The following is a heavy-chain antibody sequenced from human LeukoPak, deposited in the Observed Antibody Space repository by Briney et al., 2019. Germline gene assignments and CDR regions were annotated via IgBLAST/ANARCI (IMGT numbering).Heavy chain of an antibody. CDR1: GGSISSNY. D-gene: IGHD4-11*01. CDR2: IYHSGST. Sequence: SETLSLTCTVSGGSISSNYWSWIRQPPAKGLDWIGYIYHSGSTNYNPSLKSRVTISVETSKNQLSLKLSSVTAADTAVYYCARVTDYSNNYYYYMDVWGKGTTVTVSS. V-gene: IGHV4-59*01. J-gene: IGHJ6*03. CDR3: ARVTDYSNNYYYYMDV.